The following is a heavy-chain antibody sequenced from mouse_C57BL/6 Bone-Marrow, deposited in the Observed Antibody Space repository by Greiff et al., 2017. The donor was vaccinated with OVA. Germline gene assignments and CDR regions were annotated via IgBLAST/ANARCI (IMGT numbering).Heavy chain of an antibody. CDR1: GYTFTDYI. Sequence: VQLLQSGAELASPGASVTLSCTASGYTFTDYIMNWVKKRPGQGLEWIGRIYPVSGETNYNQTFMGQFTFSVDRSSSTVYMVLNSLTSEDPAVYYCAGASICCDAMDYWGQGTSVTVSS. D-gene: IGHD6-1*01. CDR2: IYPVSGET. J-gene: IGHJ4*01. V-gene: IGHV1-11*01. CDR3: AGASICCDAMDY.